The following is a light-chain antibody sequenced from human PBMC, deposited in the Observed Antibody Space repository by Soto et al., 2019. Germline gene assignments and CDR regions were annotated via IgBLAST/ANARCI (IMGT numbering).Light chain of an antibody. J-gene: IGKJ1*01. V-gene: IGKV3-20*01. CDR3: QQYGSSPPWT. CDR2: DAS. Sequence: EIVLTQSPGTLSLSPGERATLSCIASQSVSSYLAWYQQKPGQAPRLLIYDASNRATGIPDRFSGSGSGTDFTLTISRLEPEDFAVYYCQQYGSSPPWTFGQGTKVDIK. CDR1: QSVSSY.